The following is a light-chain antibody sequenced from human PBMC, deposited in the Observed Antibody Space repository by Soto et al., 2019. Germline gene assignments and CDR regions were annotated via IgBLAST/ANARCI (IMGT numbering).Light chain of an antibody. V-gene: IGKV3-15*01. J-gene: IGKJ1*01. Sequence: EMVMTQSPATLSVSPGERATLSCTASHYVYSNVAWFQHRPGQAPRLLIYRASTRATGTPARFSGSGSGTEFTLTITSLQSEDFALYYCQQYHNLWTFGQGTKVDI. CDR2: RAS. CDR3: QQYHNLWT. CDR1: HYVYSN.